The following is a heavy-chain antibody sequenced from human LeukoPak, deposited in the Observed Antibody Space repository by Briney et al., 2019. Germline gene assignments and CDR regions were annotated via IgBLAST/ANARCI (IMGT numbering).Heavy chain of an antibody. CDR1: GFTVSSNY. J-gene: IGHJ4*02. D-gene: IGHD6-19*01. V-gene: IGHV3-9*01. Sequence: GGSLRLSCAASGFTVSSNYMSWVRQAPGKGLEWVSGISWNSGSIGYADSVKGRFTISRDNAKNSLYLQMNSLRAEGTALYYCATDAVADGYWGQGTLVTVSS. CDR3: ATDAVADGY. CDR2: ISWNSGSI.